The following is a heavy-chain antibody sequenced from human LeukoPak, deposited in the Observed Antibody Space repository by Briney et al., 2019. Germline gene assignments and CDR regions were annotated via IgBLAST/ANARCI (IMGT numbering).Heavy chain of an antibody. CDR1: GFTFSSYA. CDR3: AKIGGDSYGLYYFDY. D-gene: IGHD5-18*01. Sequence: PGGSLRLSRAASGFTFSSYAMTWVRQAPGKGLEWVSAISGSGGGTYYPDSVKGRFTISRDNSKNTLYLQMNSLRAEDTAVYYCAKIGGDSYGLYYFDYWGQGTLVTVSS. CDR2: ISGSGGGT. J-gene: IGHJ4*02. V-gene: IGHV3-23*01.